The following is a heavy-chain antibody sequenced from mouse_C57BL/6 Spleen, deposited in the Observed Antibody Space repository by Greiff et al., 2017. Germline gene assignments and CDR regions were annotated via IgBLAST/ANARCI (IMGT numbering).Heavy chain of an antibody. D-gene: IGHD2-4*01. V-gene: IGHV2-4*01. CDR2: IWSGGST. CDR1: GFSLTSYG. Sequence: QVQLQQSGPGLVQPSQSLSITCTVSGFSLTSYGVHWVRQPPGKGLEWLGVIWSGGSTDFNAAFISRLSISKDNSKSQVFFKMNSLQADDTAIYYCAKILYDYGSAMDYWGQGTSVTVSS. J-gene: IGHJ4*01. CDR3: AKILYDYGSAMDY.